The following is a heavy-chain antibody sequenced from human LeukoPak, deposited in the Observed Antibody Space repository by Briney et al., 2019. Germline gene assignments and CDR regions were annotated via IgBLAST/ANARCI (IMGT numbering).Heavy chain of an antibody. CDR1: GGSISSSSYY. J-gene: IGHJ5*02. CDR3: AREGLGWFDP. CDR2: IYYSGST. Sequence: PSETLSLTCPVSGGSISSSSYYWAWIRQPPGKGLEWIGYIYYSGSTNYNPSLKSRVTISVDTSKNQFSLKPSSVTAADTAVYYCAREGLGWFDPWGQGTLVTVSS. V-gene: IGHV4-61*01.